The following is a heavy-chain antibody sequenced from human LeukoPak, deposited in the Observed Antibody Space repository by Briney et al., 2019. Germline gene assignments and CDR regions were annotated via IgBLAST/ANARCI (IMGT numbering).Heavy chain of an antibody. D-gene: IGHD5-12*01. Sequence: GGSLRLSCALSGRPFSSSIMHWVRRAPGKGLEWVSGMSFDGSQYYVESVKGRFTISRDNSGNTVYLHMTSLRPEDTAVYFCAREGHTSGFCGSFDIWGQGTTVTISS. J-gene: IGHJ3*02. V-gene: IGHV3-30*03. CDR1: GRPFSSSI. CDR3: AREGHTSGFCGSFDI. CDR2: MSFDGSQ.